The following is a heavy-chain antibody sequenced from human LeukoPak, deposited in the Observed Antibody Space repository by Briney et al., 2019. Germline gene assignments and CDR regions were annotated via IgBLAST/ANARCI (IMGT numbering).Heavy chain of an antibody. Sequence: GASVKVSCKASGYTFTGYYIKWVRQAPGQGLEWMGWLHPNSGGTNYAQKFQGRITLTRDTSISTAYMELSSLTSDDTAVYFCARWQEGSGTYYIDYWGQGTLVTVSS. CDR2: LHPNSGGT. CDR3: ARWQEGSGTYYIDY. CDR1: GYTFTGYY. J-gene: IGHJ4*02. D-gene: IGHD3-10*01. V-gene: IGHV1-2*02.